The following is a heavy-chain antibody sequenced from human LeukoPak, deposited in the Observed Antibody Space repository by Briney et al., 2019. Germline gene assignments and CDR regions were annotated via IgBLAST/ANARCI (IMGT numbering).Heavy chain of an antibody. CDR3: ARDYGDYDYYYYYMDV. V-gene: IGHV3-20*04. D-gene: IGHD4-17*01. J-gene: IGHJ6*03. CDR1: GFTFDDYG. CDR2: INWNGGST. Sequence: GGSLRLSCAASGFTFDDYGMSWVRQVPGKGLEWVSGINWNGGSTGNADSVKGRFTISRDNAKNSLYLQMNSLRAEDTAVYYCARDYGDYDYYYYYMDVWGKGTTVTVSS.